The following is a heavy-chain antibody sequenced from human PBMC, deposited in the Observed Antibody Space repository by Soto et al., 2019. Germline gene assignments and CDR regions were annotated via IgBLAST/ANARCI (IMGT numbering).Heavy chain of an antibody. CDR3: ARDTPHYCSSTSCWAYFQH. CDR1: GGSISSGDYY. J-gene: IGHJ1*01. D-gene: IGHD2-2*01. CDR2: IASSGST. Sequence: TSETLSLTCTVSGGSISSGDYYWSWIRQPPGKGLEWIGFIASSGSTHYNPSLKSRINISVDTSKNQFSLKLNSMTAADTAVYYCARDTPHYCSSTSCWAYFQHWGQGTLVTVSS. V-gene: IGHV4-30-4*01.